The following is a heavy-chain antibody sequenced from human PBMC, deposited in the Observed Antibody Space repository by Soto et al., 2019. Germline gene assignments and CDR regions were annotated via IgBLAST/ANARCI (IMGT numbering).Heavy chain of an antibody. V-gene: IGHV4-31*03. J-gene: IGHJ5*02. D-gene: IGHD2-2*01. Sequence: QVQLQESGPGLVKPSQTLSLTCTVSGGSISSGGYYWSWIRQHPGKGLEWIGYIYYSGSTYYNPSLKSRVTISVDTSKNQFSLKLSSVTAADTAVYYCARGYYIVVVPAAIDSGLGFDPWGQGTLVTVSS. CDR3: ARGYYIVVVPAAIDSGLGFDP. CDR1: GGSISSGGYY. CDR2: IYYSGST.